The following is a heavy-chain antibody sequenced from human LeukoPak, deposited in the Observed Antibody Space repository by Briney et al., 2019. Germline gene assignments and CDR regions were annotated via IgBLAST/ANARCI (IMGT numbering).Heavy chain of an antibody. D-gene: IGHD3-10*01. V-gene: IGHV3-33*01. J-gene: IGHJ6*02. Sequence: PGGSLRLSCAASGFTLSSYGMHWVRQAPGKGLEWVAVIWYDGSNKYYADSVKGRFTISRDNSKNTLYLQMNSLRAEDTAVYYCARGEVRGTYGMDVWGQGTTVTVSS. CDR2: IWYDGSNK. CDR1: GFTLSSYG. CDR3: ARGEVRGTYGMDV.